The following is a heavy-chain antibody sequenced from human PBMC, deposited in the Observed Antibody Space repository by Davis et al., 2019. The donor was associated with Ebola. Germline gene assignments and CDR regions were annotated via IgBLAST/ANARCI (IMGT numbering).Heavy chain of an antibody. D-gene: IGHD3-3*01. J-gene: IGHJ4*02. CDR1: GDSVSTAG. CDR3: ARGWLRGYLDY. V-gene: IGHV6-1*01. Sequence: HSQTLSLTCAISGDSVSTAGWNWIRQSPSRGLEWLGRTYYKSKWYNDYAASVKSRITINPDTSKNQFSLQLTSVTPEDTALYYCARGWLRGYLDYWGQGTLVTVSS. CDR2: TYYKSKWYN.